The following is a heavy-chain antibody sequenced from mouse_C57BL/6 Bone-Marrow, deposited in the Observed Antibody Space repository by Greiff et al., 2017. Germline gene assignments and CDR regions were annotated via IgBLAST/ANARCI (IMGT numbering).Heavy chain of an antibody. V-gene: IGHV5-4*03. Sequence: VKLMESGGGLVKPGGSLKLSCAASGFTFSSYAMSWVRQTPEKRLEWVATISDGGSYTYYPDNVKGRFTIARDNAKNNLYLQMSHLKSEDTAMYYCASTVVATGAMDYWGQGTSVTVSS. J-gene: IGHJ4*01. CDR1: GFTFSSYA. D-gene: IGHD1-1*01. CDR2: ISDGGSYT. CDR3: ASTVVATGAMDY.